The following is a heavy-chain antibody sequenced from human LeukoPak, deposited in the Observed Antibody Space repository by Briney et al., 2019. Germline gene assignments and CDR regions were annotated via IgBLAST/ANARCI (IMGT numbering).Heavy chain of an antibody. J-gene: IGHJ4*02. D-gene: IGHD2-8*01. V-gene: IGHV3-74*03. Sequence: GGSLRLSCAASGFTFSSYWMSWVRQVSGKGLVCVARLRGDGTSAMYADSVKGRFTISRDNAKNTLFLQMNSLRVEDTAVYYCARDSHAVHFDSWGQGTLVAVSS. CDR3: ARDSHAVHFDS. CDR1: GFTFSSYW. CDR2: LRGDGTSA.